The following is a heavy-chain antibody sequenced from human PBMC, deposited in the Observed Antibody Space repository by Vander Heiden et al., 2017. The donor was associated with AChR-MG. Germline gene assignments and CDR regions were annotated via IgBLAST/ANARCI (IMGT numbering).Heavy chain of an antibody. CDR2: IANDGRDK. D-gene: IGHD6-13*01. CDR3: AKDRDIGAAGYYLDY. CDR1: GFTFSSFG. V-gene: IGHV3-30*18. Sequence: QVQLVESGGGVVQPGRSLRLSCAASGFTFSSFGMHWVRQAPGKGLEWVAVIANDGRDKHHADSVKGRFTISRDNSKNTLYLQMNSLRGEDTAVYYCAKDRDIGAAGYYLDYWGQGTLVTVSS. J-gene: IGHJ4*02.